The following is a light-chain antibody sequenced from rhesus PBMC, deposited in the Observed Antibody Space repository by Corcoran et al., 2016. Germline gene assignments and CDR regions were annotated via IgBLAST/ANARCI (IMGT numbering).Light chain of an antibody. CDR1: PSVSSY. V-gene: IGKV3S9*01. Sequence: EIVMTQSPATLSLSPGERATLSCRASPSVSSYVAWYQQNPEQAPSLLIYGASSRATGIPDTFIGSGSGTDFTLTISSLEPEDFAVYYCQQYSNWPLTFGGGTKVEIK. CDR2: GAS. J-gene: IGKJ4*01. CDR3: QQYSNWPLT.